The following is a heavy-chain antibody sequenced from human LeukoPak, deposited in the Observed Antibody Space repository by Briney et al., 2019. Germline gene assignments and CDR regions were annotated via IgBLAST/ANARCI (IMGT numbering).Heavy chain of an antibody. CDR1: GYTFTGYY. D-gene: IGHD2-15*01. J-gene: IGHJ3*02. CDR2: INPSGGGT. CDR3: ARDPVNVEVGVTAARSGAFDI. V-gene: IGHV1-46*01. Sequence: ASVKVSCKASGYTFTGYYMHWVRQAPGQGLEWMGWINPSGGGTTYAQRFQGRVTMTRDKSTSTVYLDLSSLRSEDTAVYYCARDPVNVEVGVTAARSGAFDIWGQGTMVSVSS.